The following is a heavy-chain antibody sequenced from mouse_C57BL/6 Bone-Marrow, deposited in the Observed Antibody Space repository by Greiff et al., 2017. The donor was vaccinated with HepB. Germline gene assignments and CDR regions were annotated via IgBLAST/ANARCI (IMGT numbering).Heavy chain of an antibody. CDR3: ARGDYDECPWFAY. Sequence: QVQLQQSGAELVRPGTSVKVSCKASGYTFTNYSIEWVKQRPGQGLEWIGVINPGSGGTNYNEKFKGKATLTADKSSSTAYMQLSSLTSEDSAVYFCARGDYDECPWFAYDGRGTGVTVSA. CDR2: INPGSGGT. D-gene: IGHD1-1*01. CDR1: GYTFTNYS. J-gene: IGHJ3*01. V-gene: IGHV1-54*01.